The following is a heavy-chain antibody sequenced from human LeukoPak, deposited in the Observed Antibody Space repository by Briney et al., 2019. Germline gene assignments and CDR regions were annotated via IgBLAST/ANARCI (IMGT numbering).Heavy chain of an antibody. CDR3: ARDFGGYCSSTNCYLGHLDY. Sequence: GGYLRLSCAASGFTFSSYTMNWVRQAPGKGLEWVSPIISSGAYIYYADSVKGRFTISRDNAKNSLYMQMNSLRAEDTAVYYCARDFGGYCSSTNCYLGHLDYWGQGTLVTVSS. J-gene: IGHJ4*02. CDR1: GFTFSSYT. CDR2: IISSGAYI. V-gene: IGHV3-21*03. D-gene: IGHD2-2*01.